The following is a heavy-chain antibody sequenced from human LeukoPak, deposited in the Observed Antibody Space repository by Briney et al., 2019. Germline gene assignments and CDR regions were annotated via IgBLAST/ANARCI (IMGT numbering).Heavy chain of an antibody. CDR1: GYTFTSYG. Sequence: ASVKVSCKASGYTFTSYGISWVRQAPGQGLEWMGWISAYNGNTNYAQKLQGRVTMTRDTSISTAYMELSRLRSDDTAVYYCARARRDGYNLYYFDYWGQGTLVTVSS. D-gene: IGHD5-24*01. CDR3: ARARRDGYNLYYFDY. J-gene: IGHJ4*02. CDR2: ISAYNGNT. V-gene: IGHV1-18*01.